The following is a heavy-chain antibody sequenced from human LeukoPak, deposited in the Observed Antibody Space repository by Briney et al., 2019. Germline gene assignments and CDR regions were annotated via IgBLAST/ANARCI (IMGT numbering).Heavy chain of an antibody. D-gene: IGHD3-22*01. V-gene: IGHV3-23*01. J-gene: IGHJ1*01. CDR2: ITTNGCST. CDR1: GFTFASYG. Sequence: GGSLRLSCEASGFTFASYGMSWVRQAPGKGLEGVSFITTNGCSTSYADSVEGRFTISRDNPRNTLYMQMNSLRHEDTAVYHCAIMHGYYDGTGYWVQWGQGTLVTVPS. CDR3: AIMHGYYDGTGYWVQ.